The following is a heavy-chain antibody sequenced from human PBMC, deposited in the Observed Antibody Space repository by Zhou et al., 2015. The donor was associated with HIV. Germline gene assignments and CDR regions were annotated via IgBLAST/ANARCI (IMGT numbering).Heavy chain of an antibody. D-gene: IGHD2-2*01. CDR3: ARAPKYCSSTSCYHYYYGMDV. CDR1: GGTFSSYT. J-gene: IGHJ6*02. Sequence: QVQLVQSGAEVKKPGSSVKVSCKASGGTFSSYTISWVRQAPGQGLEWMGRIIPILGIANYAQKFQGRVTITADKSTSTAYMELSSLRSEDTAVYYCARAPKYCSSTSCYHYYYGMDVWGQGTTVTVSS. V-gene: IGHV1-69*02. CDR2: IIPILGIA.